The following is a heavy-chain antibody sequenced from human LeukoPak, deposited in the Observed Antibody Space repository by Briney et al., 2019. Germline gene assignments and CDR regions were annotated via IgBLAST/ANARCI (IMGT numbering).Heavy chain of an antibody. CDR3: ARGRGKSNYVYYYYYRDV. J-gene: IGHJ6*03. V-gene: IGHV4-34*01. D-gene: IGHD4-11*01. Sequence: SETLSLTCAVYGGSFSGYYWSWIRQPPGKGLEWIGEINHSRSTNYNPSLKSRVTISVDTSKNQFSLKLSSVTAADTAVFYCARGRGKSNYVYYYYYRDVWGKGATVTVSS. CDR2: INHSRST. CDR1: GGSFSGYY.